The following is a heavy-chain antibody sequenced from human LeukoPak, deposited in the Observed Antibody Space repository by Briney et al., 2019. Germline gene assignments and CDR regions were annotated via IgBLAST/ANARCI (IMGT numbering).Heavy chain of an antibody. Sequence: GGSLRVSCAASGFTFSSYTITWVRQAPGKGLEWVSSISNDAFYIHYADSVQGRFTISRDNARNSLYLHMNSLRVGDTAVYYCARAGIYGGGKSYAFDVWGQGTTVIVSS. D-gene: IGHD4-23*01. CDR2: ISNDAFYI. CDR1: GFTFSSYT. V-gene: IGHV3-21*01. J-gene: IGHJ3*01. CDR3: ARAGIYGGGKSYAFDV.